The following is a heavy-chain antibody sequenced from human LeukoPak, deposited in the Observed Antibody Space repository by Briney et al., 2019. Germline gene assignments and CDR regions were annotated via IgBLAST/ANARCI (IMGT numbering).Heavy chain of an antibody. CDR3: AKATFASSWNLYFDY. Sequence: ASVKVSCKASGYTFTGYYMHWVRQAPGQGLEWMGWINPNSGGTNYAQKFQGRVTMTRDTSISTAYMELSRLRSDDTAVYYCAKATFASSWNLYFDYWGQGTLVTVSS. J-gene: IGHJ4*02. D-gene: IGHD6-13*01. CDR1: GYTFTGYY. V-gene: IGHV1-2*02. CDR2: INPNSGGT.